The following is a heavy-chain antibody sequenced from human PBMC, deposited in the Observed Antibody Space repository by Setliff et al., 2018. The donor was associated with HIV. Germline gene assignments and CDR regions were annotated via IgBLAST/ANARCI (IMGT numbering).Heavy chain of an antibody. CDR1: GGSFSGYY. CDR3: AGGPGTTSIDY. D-gene: IGHD1-26*01. J-gene: IGHJ4*02. Sequence: SETLSLTCAVYGGSFSGYYWSWIRQPPGKGLEWIGEIHHSGSTNYNMSLWSRVTISLDASRNQFSLELISLTAADTAVYYCAGGPGTTSIDYWAQGTLVTVSS. V-gene: IGHV4-34*01. CDR2: IHHSGST.